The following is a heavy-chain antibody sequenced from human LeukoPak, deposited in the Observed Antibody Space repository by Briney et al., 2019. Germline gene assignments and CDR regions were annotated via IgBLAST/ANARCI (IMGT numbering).Heavy chain of an antibody. Sequence: SETLSLTCTVSGGSISSGSYYWSWIRQPAGKGLEWIGRIYTSGSTNYNPSLKSRVTMSVDTSKNQFSLKLSSVTAADTAVYYCARDQPFDYWGQGTLVTVSS. V-gene: IGHV4-61*02. CDR2: IYTSGST. CDR1: GGSISSGSYY. J-gene: IGHJ4*02. CDR3: ARDQPFDY.